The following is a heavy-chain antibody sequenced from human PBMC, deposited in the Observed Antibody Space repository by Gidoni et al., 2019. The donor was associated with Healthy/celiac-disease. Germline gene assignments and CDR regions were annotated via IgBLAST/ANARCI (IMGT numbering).Heavy chain of an antibody. CDR2: ISSSSSYI. D-gene: IGHD3-10*01. Sequence: EVQLVESGGGLVKPGGSLRLSCAASGFTFSSYSMNWVRQAPGKGLELVSSISSSSSYIYYADSVKGRFTISRDNAKNSLYLQMNSLRAEDTAVYYCARSGWTMVRGDSGPTHFDYWGQGTLVTVSS. V-gene: IGHV3-21*01. J-gene: IGHJ4*02. CDR3: ARSGWTMVRGDSGPTHFDY. CDR1: GFTFSSYS.